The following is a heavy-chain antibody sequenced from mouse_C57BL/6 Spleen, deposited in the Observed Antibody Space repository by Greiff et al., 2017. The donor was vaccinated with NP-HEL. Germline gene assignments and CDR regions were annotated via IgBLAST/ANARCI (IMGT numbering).Heavy chain of an antibody. D-gene: IGHD1-1*01. J-gene: IGHJ2*01. CDR2: ISYDGCN. Sequence: EVQRVESGPGLVKPSPSLSLTCSVTGYSITSGYYWNWIRQFPGNKLEWMGYISYDGCNNYNPSLKNPISITPDTSKNQCFLKLNSGTTEDKATYYCAREGIITTACDLDDWGQDTTLTVSA. V-gene: IGHV3-6*01. CDR3: AREGIITTACDLDD. CDR1: GYSITSGYY.